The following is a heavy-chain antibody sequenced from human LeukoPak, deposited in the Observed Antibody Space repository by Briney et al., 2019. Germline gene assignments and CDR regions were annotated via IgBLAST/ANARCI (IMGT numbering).Heavy chain of an antibody. Sequence: GGSLRLSCAASGFTFKSYWMSWVRQAPGKGLEWVANIKQDESEKYYVDSVKGRFTISRDNAKNSLYLQMNSLRAEDTAVYYCAREYRGNADYWGQGTLVTVSS. CDR2: IKQDESEK. CDR3: AREYRGNADY. D-gene: IGHD2-21*01. V-gene: IGHV3-7*01. J-gene: IGHJ4*02. CDR1: GFTFKSYW.